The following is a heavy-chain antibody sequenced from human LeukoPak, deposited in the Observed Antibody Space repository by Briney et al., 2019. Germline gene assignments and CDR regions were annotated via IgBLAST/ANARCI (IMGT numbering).Heavy chain of an antibody. J-gene: IGHJ4*02. CDR3: AKDGGLWVSAHWGDS. CDR2: ISGSGGGT. Sequence: GGSLRLSCAASGFTFSSYDMSWVRQAPGKGLEWVSVISGSGGGTYYADSVKGRFTISRDNSKNTLYLQMNSLRAEDTAVYYCAKDGGLWVSAHWGDSWGRGTLVTVSS. D-gene: IGHD7-27*01. CDR1: GFTFSSYD. V-gene: IGHV3-23*01.